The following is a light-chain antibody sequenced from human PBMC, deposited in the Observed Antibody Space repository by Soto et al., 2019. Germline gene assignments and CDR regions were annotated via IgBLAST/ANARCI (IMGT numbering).Light chain of an antibody. Sequence: EIVLTQSPATLSLSPGERATLSCRASQSVSSHLAWYQQKPGQAPRLLIYDASNSATGIPARFSGSGSGTDFTLTISSLEPEDFAVYYCQQRSNWPPTFGGGTKVEIK. CDR1: QSVSSH. J-gene: IGKJ4*01. V-gene: IGKV3-11*01. CDR2: DAS. CDR3: QQRSNWPPT.